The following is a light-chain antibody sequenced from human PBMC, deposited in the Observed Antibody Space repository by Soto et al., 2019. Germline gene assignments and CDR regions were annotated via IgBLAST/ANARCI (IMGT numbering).Light chain of an antibody. CDR2: DAS. V-gene: IGKV3-11*01. Sequence: PGERVNLSCRASQSVSSYLAWYQQKPGQAPRLLVYDASTRAPGIPARFSGSGSGTDFTLSISSLEPEDFAVYFCQQRSDWPLTFGGGTKVDIK. J-gene: IGKJ4*01. CDR1: QSVSSY. CDR3: QQRSDWPLT.